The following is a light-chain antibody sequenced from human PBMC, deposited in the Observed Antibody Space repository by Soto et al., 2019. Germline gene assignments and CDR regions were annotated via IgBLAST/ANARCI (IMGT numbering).Light chain of an antibody. Sequence: EIVLRQSPGTLSLSPGERATLSCRASQSVSSSYLAWYQQKPGQAPRLLIYAASRRATGIPDRFSGSGSGTDFTLTISRLEPEDFAVYYCQQYGSSPWTFGQGSKVDI. V-gene: IGKV3-20*01. J-gene: IGKJ1*01. CDR2: AAS. CDR1: QSVSSSY. CDR3: QQYGSSPWT.